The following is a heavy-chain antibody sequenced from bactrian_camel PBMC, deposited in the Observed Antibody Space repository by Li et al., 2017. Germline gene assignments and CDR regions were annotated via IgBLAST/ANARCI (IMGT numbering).Heavy chain of an antibody. V-gene: IGHV3S42*01. CDR1: GFTFSSYA. CDR3: NLVCSAARTLVY. CDR2: TDGSGRTT. Sequence: VQLVESGGGLVQPGGSLKLSCAASGFTFSSYAMSWVRQAPGKGLEWISSTDGSGRTTAYADSVKGRFTISRANAKNTLYLQMNGLKPGDTAMYYCNLVCSAARTLVYWGQGTQVTVS. J-gene: IGHJ4*01.